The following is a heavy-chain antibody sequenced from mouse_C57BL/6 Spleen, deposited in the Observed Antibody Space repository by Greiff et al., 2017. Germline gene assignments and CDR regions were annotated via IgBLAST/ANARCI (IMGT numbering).Heavy chain of an antibody. D-gene: IGHD1-1*01. CDR2: IHPNSGST. J-gene: IGHJ2*01. V-gene: IGHV1-64*01. CDR3: ARIYYYGSGDYFDY. CDR1: GYTFTSYW. Sequence: VQLQQPGAELVKPGASVKLSCKASGYTFTSYWMHWVKQRPGQGLEWIGMIHPNSGSTNYNEKFKSKATLTVDKSSSTAYMQLSSLTSEDSAVYYCARIYYYGSGDYFDYWGQGTTLTVSS.